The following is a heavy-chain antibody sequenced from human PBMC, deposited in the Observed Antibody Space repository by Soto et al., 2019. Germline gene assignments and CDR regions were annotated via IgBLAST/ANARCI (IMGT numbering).Heavy chain of an antibody. J-gene: IGHJ6*02. D-gene: IGHD2-15*01. Sequence: ASVKVSCKASGYTVTSYYMHWVRQAPGQGLEGMGIINPSVGSRSYAQKVQGRVTMTRDTSTSTVYMELSSMRSEDKAVYYCARNIVVVVAGYYGMDVWGQGTTVTSP. V-gene: IGHV1-46*01. CDR1: GYTVTSYY. CDR3: ARNIVVVVAGYYGMDV. CDR2: INPSVGSR.